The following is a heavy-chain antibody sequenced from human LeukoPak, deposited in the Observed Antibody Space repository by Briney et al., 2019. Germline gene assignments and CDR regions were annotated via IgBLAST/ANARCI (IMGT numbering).Heavy chain of an antibody. V-gene: IGHV1-2*02. CDR2: INPNSGGT. Sequence: PRASVKVSCKASGYTFTGYYMHWVRQAPGQGLEWMGWINPNSGGTNYAQKLQGRVTMTRDTSISTAYMELRSLRSDDTAVYYCARNGAAGGLDYWGQGTLVTVSS. CDR3: ARNGAAGGLDY. J-gene: IGHJ4*02. CDR1: GYTFTGYY. D-gene: IGHD6-13*01.